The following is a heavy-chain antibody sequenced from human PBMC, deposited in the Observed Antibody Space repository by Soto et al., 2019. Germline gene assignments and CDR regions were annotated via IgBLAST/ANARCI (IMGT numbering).Heavy chain of an antibody. CDR1: GGSINSYY. V-gene: IGHV4-59*08. D-gene: IGHD5-12*01. Sequence: QVQLQESGPGLVQSSETLSLSCTVSGGSINSYYGSWIRQPPGKGLEWIGYISYSGSTNYNPSLRSRVTISVDTSRNQFSLKLSSVTAADTAVYYCARTYSGYYFDYWGQGTLVTVSS. CDR3: ARTYSGYYFDY. CDR2: ISYSGST. J-gene: IGHJ4*02.